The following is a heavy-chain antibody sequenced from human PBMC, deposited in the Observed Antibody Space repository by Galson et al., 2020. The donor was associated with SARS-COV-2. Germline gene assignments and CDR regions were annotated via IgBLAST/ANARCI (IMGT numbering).Heavy chain of an antibody. D-gene: IGHD2-15*01. Sequence: SETLSLTCTVSGGSISSYYWSWIRQPAGKGLEWIGRIYTSGSTNYNPSLKSRVTMSVDTSKNQFSLKLSSVTAADTAVYYCARDMQVVVAATGDYYYYYGMDGWGQGTTVTVSS. CDR1: GGSISSYY. CDR3: ARDMQVVVAATGDYYYYYGMDG. J-gene: IGHJ6*02. V-gene: IGHV4-4*07. CDR2: IYTSGST.